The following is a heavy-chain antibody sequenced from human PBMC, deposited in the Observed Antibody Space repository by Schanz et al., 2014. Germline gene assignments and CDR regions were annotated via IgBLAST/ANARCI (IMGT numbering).Heavy chain of an antibody. CDR2: IKSKTDGGTT. CDR1: GFTLSNAW. D-gene: IGHD2-15*01. CDR3: TSAVRATFGYFAY. V-gene: IGHV3-15*01. J-gene: IGHJ4*02. Sequence: EVHLVESGGGLVKPGGSLRLSCAASGFTLSNAWMSWVRQAPGKGVEWVGRIKSKTDGGTTDFAAPVKGRFSISRDDSKNTLYLQMNSLKTEDTAVYYCTSAVRATFGYFAYWGLGTLVTVSS.